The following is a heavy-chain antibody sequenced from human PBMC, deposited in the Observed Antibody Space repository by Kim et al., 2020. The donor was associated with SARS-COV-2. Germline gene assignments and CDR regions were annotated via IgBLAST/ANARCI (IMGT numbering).Heavy chain of an antibody. Sequence: VKGRFTISRDNSKNTLYLQMNSLRAEDTAVYYCAKDHGIAAAGHEGAFDIWGQGTMVTVSS. CDR3: AKDHGIAAAGHEGAFDI. V-gene: IGHV3-30*02. D-gene: IGHD6-13*01. J-gene: IGHJ3*02.